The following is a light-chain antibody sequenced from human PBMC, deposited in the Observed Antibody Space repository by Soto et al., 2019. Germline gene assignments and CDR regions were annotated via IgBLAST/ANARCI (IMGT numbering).Light chain of an antibody. CDR1: QDISNY. CDR2: EVS. J-gene: IGKJ4*01. Sequence: DIQLTQSPSSLSASVGDRVTISCQATQDISNYLNWYQQKPGKAPKLLIYEVSNLEAGVPSRFSGTGSGTHFTFTISSLQPEDIATYYCQQYDDLLLSFGGGTKVQI. CDR3: QQYDDLLLS. V-gene: IGKV1-33*01.